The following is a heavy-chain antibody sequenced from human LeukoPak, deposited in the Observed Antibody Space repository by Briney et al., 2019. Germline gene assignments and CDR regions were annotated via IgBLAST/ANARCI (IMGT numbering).Heavy chain of an antibody. CDR3: ARSGSGWNFDS. D-gene: IGHD6-19*01. V-gene: IGHV4-59*08. Sequence: SSETLSLTCAVSGGSISNYYWSWIRQPPGKGLEWVGYIYYTGNTNNNPSLKSQVTISMDTSKNQSSLKLSSVTAADTAVYYCARSGSGWNFDSWGQGTLVTVSS. J-gene: IGHJ4*02. CDR2: IYYTGNT. CDR1: GGSISNYY.